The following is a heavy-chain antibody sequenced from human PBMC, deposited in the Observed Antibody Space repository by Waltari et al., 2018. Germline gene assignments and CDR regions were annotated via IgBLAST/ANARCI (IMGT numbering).Heavy chain of an antibody. CDR3: ARGSPGYVRVWDC. D-gene: IGHD2-2*01. J-gene: IGHJ4*02. CDR2: KKYDGSAT. Sequence: EVQLMESGGGLVQPGGSLSLSCAASGISFGSSWMPWVRQAPGKGLGRVANKKYDGSATYHADSVNGRFSISRDNAKNSLYLQMNSVSAEDTAIYYCARGSPGYVRVWDCWGQGTMVTVCS. CDR1: GISFGSSW. V-gene: IGHV3-7*03.